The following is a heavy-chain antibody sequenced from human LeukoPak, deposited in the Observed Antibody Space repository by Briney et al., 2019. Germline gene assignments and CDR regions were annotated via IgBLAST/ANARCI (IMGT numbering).Heavy chain of an antibody. D-gene: IGHD6-19*01. V-gene: IGHV1-8*01. Sequence: GASVKVSCKASGYTFTSYDIYWVRRATGQGLEWMGWMNPNSGNTGYARKFQGRVTMTRNTSISTAYMELSSLRSEDTAVYYCARGHQEQWLATDYWGQGTLVTVSS. CDR1: GYTFTSYD. CDR2: MNPNSGNT. J-gene: IGHJ4*02. CDR3: ARGHQEQWLATDY.